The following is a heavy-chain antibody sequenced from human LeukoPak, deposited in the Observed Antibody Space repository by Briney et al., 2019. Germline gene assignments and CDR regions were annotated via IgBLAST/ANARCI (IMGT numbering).Heavy chain of an antibody. CDR3: ARGPVYYYGSGSDLDY. J-gene: IGHJ4*02. V-gene: IGHV1-69*05. D-gene: IGHD3-10*01. Sequence: ASVKVSCKASGGTFSSYAISWVRQAPGQGLEWMGGITPIFGTANYAQKFQGRVTITTDESTSTAYMELSSLRSDDTAVYYCARGPVYYYGSGSDLDYWGQGTLVTVPS. CDR1: GGTFSSYA. CDR2: ITPIFGTA.